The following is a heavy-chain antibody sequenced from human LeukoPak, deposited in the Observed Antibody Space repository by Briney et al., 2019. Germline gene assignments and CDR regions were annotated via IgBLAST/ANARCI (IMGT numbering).Heavy chain of an antibody. CDR1: GFTFGGYG. D-gene: IGHD1-26*01. Sequence: GGSLRLSCAGSGFTFGGYGMPWFRQTLGKGLEWVASISGGGDRTYYADSVMGRFTVSRDNSKNSLSLQMDSLRAEDTAVYYCARGKRVGVGSPLDYWGQGTLVTVSS. V-gene: IGHV3-23*01. CDR2: ISGGGDRT. CDR3: ARGKRVGVGSPLDY. J-gene: IGHJ4*02.